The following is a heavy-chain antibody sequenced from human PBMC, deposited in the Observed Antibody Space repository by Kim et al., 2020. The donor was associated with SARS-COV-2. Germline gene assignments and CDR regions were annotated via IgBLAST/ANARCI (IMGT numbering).Heavy chain of an antibody. Sequence: GGSLRLSCAASGFTFSSYGMHWVRQAPGKGLEWVAVIWYDGSNKYYADSVKGRFTISRDNSKNTLYLQMNSLRAEDTAVYYCARVGGKRCMELKRQNLCYAGGVDYWGQGTLVTVSS. D-gene: IGHD2-2*01. J-gene: IGHJ4*02. V-gene: IGHV3-33*01. CDR3: ARVGGKRCMELKRQNLCYAGGVDY. CDR1: GFTFSSYG. CDR2: IWYDGSNK.